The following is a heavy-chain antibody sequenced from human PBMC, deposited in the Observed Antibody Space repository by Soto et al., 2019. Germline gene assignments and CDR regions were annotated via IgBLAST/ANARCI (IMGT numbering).Heavy chain of an antibody. V-gene: IGHV1-18*04. D-gene: IGHD6-19*01. CDR1: GYTFTSYG. Sequence: ASVKVSCKASGYTFTSYGISRVRQAPGQGLEWMGWISAYNGNTNYAQKLQVRVTMTTDTSTSKAYMELRSLRSDDTAVYYCARDNRWDVSSGCSYFDYWGQGTLVTVSS. J-gene: IGHJ4*02. CDR2: ISAYNGNT. CDR3: ARDNRWDVSSGCSYFDY.